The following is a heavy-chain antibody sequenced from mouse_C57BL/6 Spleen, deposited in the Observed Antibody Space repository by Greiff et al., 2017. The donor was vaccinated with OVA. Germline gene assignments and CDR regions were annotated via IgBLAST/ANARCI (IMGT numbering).Heavy chain of an antibody. CDR2: INPGSGGT. J-gene: IGHJ2*01. Sequence: VKLQESGAELVRPGTSVKVSCKASGYAFTNYLIEWVKQRPGQGLEWIGVINPGSGGTNYNEKFKGKATLTADKSSSTAYMQLSSLTSEDSAVYFCARSLGGYWGQGTTLTVSS. CDR3: ARSLGGY. CDR1: GYAFTNYL. V-gene: IGHV1-54*01.